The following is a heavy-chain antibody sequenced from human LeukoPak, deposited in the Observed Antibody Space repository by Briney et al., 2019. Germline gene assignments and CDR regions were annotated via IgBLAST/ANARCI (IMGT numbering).Heavy chain of an antibody. J-gene: IGHJ6*03. D-gene: IGHD6-19*01. V-gene: IGHV3-21*01. CDR1: GFTFSSYS. CDR2: ISSSSSYI. CDR3: ARGSSGWFDYMDV. Sequence: GGSLRLSCAASGFTFSSYSMNWVRQAPGKGLEWVSSISSSSSYIYYADSVEGRFTISRDNAKNSLYLQMNSLRAEDTAVYYCARGSSGWFDYMDVWGKGTTVTVSS.